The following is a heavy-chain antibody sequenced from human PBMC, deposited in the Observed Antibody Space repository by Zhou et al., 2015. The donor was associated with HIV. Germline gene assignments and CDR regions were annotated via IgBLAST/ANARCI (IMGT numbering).Heavy chain of an antibody. D-gene: IGHD4-11*01. V-gene: IGHV1-69*02. CDR2: IIPILGIA. CDR1: GGTFSSYT. J-gene: IGHJ6*02. CDR3: ARSTVTTTNYYYYGMDV. Sequence: QVQLVQSGAEVKKPGSSVKVSCKASGGTFSSYTISWVRQAPGQGLEWMGRIIPILGIANYAQKFQGRVTITADKSTSTAYMELSSLRSEDTAVYYCARSTVTTTNYYYYGMDVWGRRDHGHRLL.